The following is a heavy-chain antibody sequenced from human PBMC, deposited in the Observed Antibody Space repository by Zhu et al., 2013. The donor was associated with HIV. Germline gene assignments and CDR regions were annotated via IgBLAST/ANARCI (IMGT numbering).Heavy chain of an antibody. D-gene: IGHD3-22*01. V-gene: IGHV1-69*01. CDR2: IIPIFGSA. Sequence: QVQLVQSGAEVKKPGSSVKVSCKASGGTFSNYTITWVRQAPGQGPEWMGGIIPIFGSANYAQRFQGRVTITADESTRTAYMELSTLRSEDTAVYYCIRRAFYYDRSWFDPGAREPWSSSPQ. CDR3: IRRAFYYDRSWFDP. CDR1: GGTFSNYT. J-gene: IGHJ5*02.